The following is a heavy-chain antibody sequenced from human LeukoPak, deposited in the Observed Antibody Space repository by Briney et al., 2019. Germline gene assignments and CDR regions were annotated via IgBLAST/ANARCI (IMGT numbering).Heavy chain of an antibody. Sequence: PGGSLRLSCVASGFTFSGSEMNWVRQAPGKGLDGISYIDTRGNTIFYADSVKGRFTISRDNAKNSLYLQMNSLRAEDTAVYYCARDLWVATIFPGAFDIWGQGTMVTVSS. CDR2: IDTRGNTI. J-gene: IGHJ3*02. CDR3: ARDLWVATIFPGAFDI. V-gene: IGHV3-48*03. D-gene: IGHD5-24*01. CDR1: GFTFSGSE.